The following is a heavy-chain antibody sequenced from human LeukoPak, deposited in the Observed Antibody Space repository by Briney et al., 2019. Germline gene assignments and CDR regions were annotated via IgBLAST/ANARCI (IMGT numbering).Heavy chain of an antibody. V-gene: IGHV3-73*01. CDR2: IRSKANSYAT. J-gene: IGHJ4*02. D-gene: IGHD2-2*01. Sequence: PGGSLGLSCAASGFTFSGSAMHWVRQASGKGLEWVGRIRSKANSYATAYAASVKGRFTISRDDSKNTAYLQMNSLKTEDTAVYYCTRLDCSSTSCSDYWGQGTLVTVSS. CDR3: TRLDCSSTSCSDY. CDR1: GFTFSGSA.